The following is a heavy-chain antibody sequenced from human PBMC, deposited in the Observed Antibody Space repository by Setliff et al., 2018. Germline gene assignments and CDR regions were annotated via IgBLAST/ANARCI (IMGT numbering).Heavy chain of an antibody. Sequence: GGSLRLSCVASGFTFADYGLKWVRQGPGMGLEWVSGIDRNAGSTGYVDSVKGRFTISRDNAKNSLYLQMNSLKADDTAVYYCARVRNYYGSGSYLSAFDYWGQGALVTVSS. J-gene: IGHJ4*02. CDR2: IDRNAGST. V-gene: IGHV3-20*04. D-gene: IGHD3-10*01. CDR3: ARVRNYYGSGSYLSAFDY. CDR1: GFTFADYG.